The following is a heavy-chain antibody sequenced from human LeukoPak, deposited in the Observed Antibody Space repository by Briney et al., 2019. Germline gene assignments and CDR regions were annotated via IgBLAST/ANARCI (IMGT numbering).Heavy chain of an antibody. Sequence: PETLSLTCAVSGGSFSSSNWWSWVRQPPGKGLEWIGEISQSGSTNYNPSLKSRVSMSVDKSKNQFSLKLSSVTAADTAVYYCASLVVVTAGDFDGWGEATLVT. V-gene: IGHV4-4*03. CDR1: GGSFSSSNW. D-gene: IGHD2-21*02. CDR2: ISQSGST. J-gene: IGHJ4*02. CDR3: ASLVVVTAGDFDG.